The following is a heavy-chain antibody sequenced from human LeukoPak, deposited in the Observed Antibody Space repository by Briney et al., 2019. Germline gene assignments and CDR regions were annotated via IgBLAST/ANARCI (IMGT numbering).Heavy chain of an antibody. D-gene: IGHD6-19*01. CDR3: ARSTVAGTRKVDY. J-gene: IGHJ4*02. V-gene: IGHV4-39*01. CDR2: IYYSGIT. Sequence: SETLSLTCTVSGGSISSSSYYWGWIRQPPGKGLEWIGSIYYSGITYYNPSLKSRVTISVDTSKNQFSLKLSSVTAADTTVYYCARSTVAGTRKVDYWGQGTLVTVSS. CDR1: GGSISSSSYY.